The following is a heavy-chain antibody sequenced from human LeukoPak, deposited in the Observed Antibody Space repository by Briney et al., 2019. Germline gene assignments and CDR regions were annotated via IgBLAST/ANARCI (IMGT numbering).Heavy chain of an antibody. D-gene: IGHD5-24*01. CDR1: GFTFNTYS. V-gene: IGHV3-48*04. CDR3: ARDRGVEMATMGLDS. J-gene: IGHJ4*02. Sequence: PGGSLRLSCAASGFTFNTYSMNWVRQTPGKGLEWVSYISSSRTIHYADSVKGRFTISRDNAKNSLYLHMNRLRAEDTAVYYCARDRGVEMATMGLDSWGQGTLVTVSS. CDR2: ISSSRTI.